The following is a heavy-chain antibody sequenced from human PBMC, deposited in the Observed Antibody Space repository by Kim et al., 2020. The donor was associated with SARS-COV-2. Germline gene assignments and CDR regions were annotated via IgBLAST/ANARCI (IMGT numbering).Heavy chain of an antibody. CDR3: ARGHLDMHV. J-gene: IGHJ6*02. V-gene: IGHV3-7*01. CDR2: INQDGSVK. CDR1: GFTFSHYW. Sequence: GGSLRLSCAVSGFTFSHYWMSWVRQAPGKGLEWVANINQDGSVKYHVDSVKGRFTISRDNAKNSLYLQMNSLRAEDTALYYCARGHLDMHVWGPGTTVTVSS.